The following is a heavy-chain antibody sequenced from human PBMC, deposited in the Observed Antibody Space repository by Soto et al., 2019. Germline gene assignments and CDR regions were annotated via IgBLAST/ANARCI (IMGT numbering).Heavy chain of an antibody. D-gene: IGHD1-26*01. CDR2: SRNKANSYST. V-gene: IGHV3-72*01. J-gene: IGHJ4*02. CDR3: ARFSGSYTRGLDY. CDR1: GFTFSDHY. Sequence: EVQLVESGGGLVQPGGSLRLSCAASGFTFSDHYMDWVRQAPGKGLEWVGRSRNKANSYSTEYAASVKGRFTISRDESKTSLYLQMNSLKTEGTAVYYCARFSGSYTRGLDYWGQGTLVTVSS.